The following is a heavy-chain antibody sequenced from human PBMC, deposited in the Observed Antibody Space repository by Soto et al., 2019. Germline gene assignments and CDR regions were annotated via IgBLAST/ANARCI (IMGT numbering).Heavy chain of an antibody. D-gene: IGHD1-26*01. V-gene: IGHV1-18*01. J-gene: IGHJ4*02. CDR2: IGTYIGST. CDR3: ARDLGVGATRAYFDY. CDR1: GYTFNDFS. Sequence: ASVNVSCKASGYTFNDFSISWVRQAPGQGPEWMGWIGTYIGSTNYAQKFHDRVTMTTDTSTNTAYMELRSLRSDDTAVYYCARDLGVGATRAYFDYWGQGTLVTVSS.